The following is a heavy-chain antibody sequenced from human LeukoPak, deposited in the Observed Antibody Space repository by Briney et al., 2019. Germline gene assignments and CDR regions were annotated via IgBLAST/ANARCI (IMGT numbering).Heavy chain of an antibody. D-gene: IGHD3-9*01. V-gene: IGHV1-18*01. Sequence: ASVKVSCKASGYTFTSYGISWVRQAPGQGLEWMGWISAYNGNTNYAQKLQGRVTITTDTSTSTAYMELRSLRSDDTAVYYCARARHYDILTGYYYFDYWGQGTLVTVSS. CDR3: ARARHYDILTGYYYFDY. CDR1: GYTFTSYG. CDR2: ISAYNGNT. J-gene: IGHJ4*02.